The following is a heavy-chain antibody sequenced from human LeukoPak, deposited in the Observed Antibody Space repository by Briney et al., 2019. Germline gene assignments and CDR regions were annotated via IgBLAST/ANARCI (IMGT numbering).Heavy chain of an antibody. CDR2: INHSGST. CDR3: ARSRFNRYCSGGSCYSGLYNWFDP. D-gene: IGHD2-15*01. CDR1: GGSFSGYY. V-gene: IGHV4-34*01. J-gene: IGHJ5*02. Sequence: SETLSLTCAVYGGSFSGYYWSWIRQPPGKGLEWIGEINHSGSTNYNPSLKSRVTMSVDTSKNQFSLKLSSVTAADTAVYYCARSRFNRYCSGGSCYSGLYNWFDPWGQGTLVTVSS.